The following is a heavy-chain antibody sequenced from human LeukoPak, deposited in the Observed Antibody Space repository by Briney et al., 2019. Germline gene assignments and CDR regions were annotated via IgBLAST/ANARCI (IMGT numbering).Heavy chain of an antibody. V-gene: IGHV4-59*01. CDR2: IYYSGST. CDR1: GGSISSYY. J-gene: IGHJ4*02. Sequence: PSETLSLTCTVSGGSISSYYWSWIRQPPGKGLEWIGYIYYSGSTNYNPSLKSRVTIPVDTSKNQFSLKLSSVTAADTAVYYCAREQWELNFDYWGQGTLVTVSS. CDR3: AREQWELNFDY. D-gene: IGHD1-26*01.